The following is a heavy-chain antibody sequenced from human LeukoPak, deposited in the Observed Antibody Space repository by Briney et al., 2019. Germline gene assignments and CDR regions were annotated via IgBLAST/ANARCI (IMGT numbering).Heavy chain of an antibody. Sequence: ASVKVSCKASGYTFTTYAISWVRQAPGQGLEWMGWIGTYNGNTNYAQKFQGRVTLTTDTSTSTAYMDLRSLRSDDTAVYHCARVTLGSWYFDLWGRGTLVTVSS. CDR2: IGTYNGNT. D-gene: IGHD2-15*01. V-gene: IGHV1-18*01. J-gene: IGHJ2*01. CDR3: ARVTLGSWYFDL. CDR1: GYTFTTYA.